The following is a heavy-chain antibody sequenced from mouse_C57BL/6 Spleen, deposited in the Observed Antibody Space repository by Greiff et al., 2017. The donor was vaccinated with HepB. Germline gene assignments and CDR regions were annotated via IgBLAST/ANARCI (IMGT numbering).Heavy chain of an antibody. CDR1: GYTFTSYG. Sequence: VQLVESGAELARPGASVKLSCKASGYTFTSYGISWVKQRTGQGLEWIGEIYPRSGNTYYNEKFKGKATLTADKSSSTAYMELRSLTSEDSAVYFCARKEPLYAMDYWGQGTSVTVSS. CDR3: ARKEPLYAMDY. J-gene: IGHJ4*01. V-gene: IGHV1-81*01. CDR2: IYPRSGNT.